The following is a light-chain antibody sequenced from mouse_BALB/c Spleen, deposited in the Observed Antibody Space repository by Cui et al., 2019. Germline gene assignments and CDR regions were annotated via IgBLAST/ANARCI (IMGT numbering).Light chain of an antibody. V-gene: IGKV4-68*01. CDR3: QQWSSNPWT. J-gene: IGKJ1*01. CDR2: LTS. Sequence: QIALTQPPALMPASPGEKVTMTCSASSSVSYMYWYQQKPRCPPKPWIYLTSNLASGVPARFSGNGSGTSYSLTISSMEAEDAATYYCQQWSSNPWTFGGGTKLEIK. CDR1: SSVSY.